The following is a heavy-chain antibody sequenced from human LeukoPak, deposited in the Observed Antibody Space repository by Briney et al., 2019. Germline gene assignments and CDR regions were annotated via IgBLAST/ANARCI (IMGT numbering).Heavy chain of an antibody. J-gene: IGHJ4*02. CDR3: ARDTEPHYYHSSGYYGY. CDR2: INPSGGST. CDR1: GYTFTSYY. Sequence: ASVKVSCKASGYTFTSYYMHWVRQAPGQGLEWMGIINPSGGSTSYAQKFQGRVTMTRDTSTSTVYMELSSLRSEDTAVYYCARDTEPHYYHSSGYYGYWGQGTLVIVSS. V-gene: IGHV1-46*01. D-gene: IGHD3-22*01.